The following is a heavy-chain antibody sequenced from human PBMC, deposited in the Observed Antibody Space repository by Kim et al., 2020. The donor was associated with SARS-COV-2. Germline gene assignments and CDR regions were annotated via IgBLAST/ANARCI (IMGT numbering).Heavy chain of an antibody. D-gene: IGHD6-19*01. V-gene: IGHV4-34*01. CDR1: GGSFSGYY. J-gene: IGHJ6*02. CDR3: ARGDSSGVPPGGMDV. CDR2: INHSGST. Sequence: SETLSLTCAVYGGSFSGYYWSWIRQPPGKGLEWIGEINHSGSTNYNPSLKSRVTISVDTSKNQFSLKLSSVTAADTAVYYCARGDSSGVPPGGMDVWGQGTTVTVSS.